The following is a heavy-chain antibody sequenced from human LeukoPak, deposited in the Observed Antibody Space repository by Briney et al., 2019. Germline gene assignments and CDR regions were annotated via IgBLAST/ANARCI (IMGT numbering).Heavy chain of an antibody. D-gene: IGHD6-19*01. Sequence: GRSLRLSCAASGFTFDDYAMHWVRQAPGKGLEWVSGICWNSGSIGYADSVKGRFTISRDNAKNSLYLQMNSLRAEDTALYYCAKVHSSGWYMFNDWGQGTLVTVSS. V-gene: IGHV3-9*01. J-gene: IGHJ4*02. CDR2: ICWNSGSI. CDR3: AKVHSSGWYMFND. CDR1: GFTFDDYA.